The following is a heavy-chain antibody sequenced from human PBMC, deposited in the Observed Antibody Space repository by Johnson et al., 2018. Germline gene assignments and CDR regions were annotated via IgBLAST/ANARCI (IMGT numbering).Heavy chain of an antibody. CDR2: LSRSGSTI. Sequence: QVQLVEAGGGLVQPRGSLRLTCAASGFTFSDYYMSWIRQAPGRGLERVSYLSRSGSTIYYADSVKGRFTISRDNAKNSLYLQMNSLRAEDTAVYYCARVLYGDFASMDVWGQGTTVTVSS. D-gene: IGHD2-21*02. J-gene: IGHJ6*02. CDR3: ARVLYGDFASMDV. CDR1: GFTFSDYY. V-gene: IGHV3-11*01.